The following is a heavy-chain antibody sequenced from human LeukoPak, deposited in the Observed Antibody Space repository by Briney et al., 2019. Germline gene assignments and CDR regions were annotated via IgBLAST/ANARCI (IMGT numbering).Heavy chain of an antibody. CDR2: IYPGDPDA. J-gene: IGHJ4*02. V-gene: IGHV5-51*01. CDR1: GYSFSSFW. D-gene: IGHD5-12*01. Sequence: PGESLKISCKASGYSFSSFWIGWVRQMPGKGLEWMGIIYPGDPDARYSPSFQGQVSISADKSISTAYLQWSSLKASDTAVYYCARGPYEYYFDFWGQGTLVTVSS. CDR3: ARGPYEYYFDF.